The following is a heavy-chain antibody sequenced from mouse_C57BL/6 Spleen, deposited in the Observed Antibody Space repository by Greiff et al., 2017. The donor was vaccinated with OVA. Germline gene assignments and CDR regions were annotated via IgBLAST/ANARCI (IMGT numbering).Heavy chain of an antibody. CDR1: GFSLTSYA. CDR2: IWTGGGT. D-gene: IGHD2-12*01. Sequence: QVQLQQSGPGLVAPSQSLSITCTVSGFSLTSYAISWVRQPPGKGLEWLGVIWTGGGTNYNSALNSRLSISKDNSKSQVFLKMNSLQTDDTARYYCARNPLDDGYAMDYWGQGTSVTVSS. J-gene: IGHJ4*01. CDR3: ARNPLDDGYAMDY. V-gene: IGHV2-9-1*01.